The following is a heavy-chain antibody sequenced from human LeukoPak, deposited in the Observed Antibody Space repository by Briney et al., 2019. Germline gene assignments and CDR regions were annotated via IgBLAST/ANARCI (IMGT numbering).Heavy chain of an antibody. CDR3: ARRGPNYYDSSGPDH. J-gene: IGHJ5*02. CDR1: GGSISSSSYY. D-gene: IGHD3-22*01. CDR2: IYYSGST. Sequence: PSETLSLTCTVSGGSISSSSYYWGWIRQPPGKGLEWIGSIYYSGSTYYNPSLKSRVTISVDTSKNQFSLKLSSVTAADTAVYYRARRGPNYYDSSGPDHWGQGTLVTVSS. V-gene: IGHV4-39*01.